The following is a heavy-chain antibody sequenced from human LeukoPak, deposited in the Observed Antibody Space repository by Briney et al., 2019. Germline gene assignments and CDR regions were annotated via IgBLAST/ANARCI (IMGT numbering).Heavy chain of an antibody. CDR2: IYYSGST. CDR1: GGSISSGDYY. J-gene: IGHJ4*02. CDR3: ARGPQASRYYGSGIETLLDY. D-gene: IGHD3-10*01. Sequence: SQTLSLTCTVSGGSISSGDYYWGWIRQPPGKGLEWIGYIYYSGSTHYNPSLKSRVTISVDTSKNQFSLKLSSVTAADTAVYYCARGPQASRYYGSGIETLLDYWGQGTLVTVSS. V-gene: IGHV4-30-4*01.